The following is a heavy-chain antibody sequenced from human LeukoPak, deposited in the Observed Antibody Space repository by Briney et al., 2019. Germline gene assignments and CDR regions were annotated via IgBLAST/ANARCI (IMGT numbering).Heavy chain of an antibody. Sequence: PSETLSLTCTVSGVSISSYYWSWIRQSPGKGLEWIGYIYSSGSTKYNPSLKSRLTMSVDTSKNQFSLKLSSVTAADTAVYYCARHGTSSYYYAMDVWGQGTTVTVSS. D-gene: IGHD1-1*01. J-gene: IGHJ6*02. CDR1: GVSISSYY. CDR3: ARHGTSSYYYAMDV. V-gene: IGHV4-59*08. CDR2: IYSSGST.